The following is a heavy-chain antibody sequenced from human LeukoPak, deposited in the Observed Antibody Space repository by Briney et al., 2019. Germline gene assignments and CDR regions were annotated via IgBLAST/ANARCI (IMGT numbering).Heavy chain of an antibody. CDR1: GGSIRSTNW. CDR3: SRESGAFCPFGY. V-gene: IGHV4/OR15-8*02. J-gene: IGHJ4*02. D-gene: IGHD1-26*01. CDR2: ISLSGQT. Sequence: PSETLSLTCGVSGGSIRSTNWWSWVRQHPGQGLEWIGEISLSGQTNFNPSLNGRVTMSLDESRNQLSLKLTSVTAADTAIYYCSRESGAFCPFGYWGQGTLVIVPP.